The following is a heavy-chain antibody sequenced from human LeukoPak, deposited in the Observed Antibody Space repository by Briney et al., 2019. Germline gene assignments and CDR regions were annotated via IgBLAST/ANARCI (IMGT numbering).Heavy chain of an antibody. CDR2: IYYSGST. D-gene: IGHD3-10*01. V-gene: IGHV4-59*01. CDR3: ARVDYYGSGSYRYYYYMDV. CDR1: GGSLSSYY. J-gene: IGHJ6*03. Sequence: PSETLSLTCTVSGGSLSSYYWSWIRQPPGKGLEWIGYIYYSGSTNYNPSLKSRVTISVDTSKNQFSLKLSSVTAADTAVYYCARVDYYGSGSYRYYYYMDVWGKGTTVTISS.